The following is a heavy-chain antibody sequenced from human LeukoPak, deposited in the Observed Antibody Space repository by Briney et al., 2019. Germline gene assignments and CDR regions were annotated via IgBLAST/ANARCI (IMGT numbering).Heavy chain of an antibody. CDR3: ARGKMRIYDIETYYGMDV. Sequence: ASVKVSCKASGYTFTSYAMHWVRQAPGQRLEWMGWINAGNGNTKYSQKFQGRVTITRDTSASTAYMELSSLRSEDTAVYYCARGKMRIYDIETYYGMDVWGQGTTVIVSS. J-gene: IGHJ6*02. V-gene: IGHV1-3*01. D-gene: IGHD3-9*01. CDR2: INAGNGNT. CDR1: GYTFTSYA.